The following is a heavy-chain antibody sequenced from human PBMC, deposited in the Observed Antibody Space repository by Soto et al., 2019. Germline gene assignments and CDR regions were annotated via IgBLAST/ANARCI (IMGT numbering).Heavy chain of an antibody. CDR1: GFTFSSYG. Sequence: QVPLVESGGGVVQPGRSLRLSCAASGFTFSSYGMHWVRQAPGKGLEWVAVIWYDGSNKYYADSVKGRFTISRDNSKNTLYLQMNSLRVEDTAVYYCARDYDSSGYPRYYFDYWGQGTLVTVSS. CDR2: IWYDGSNK. CDR3: ARDYDSSGYPRYYFDY. D-gene: IGHD3-22*01. J-gene: IGHJ4*02. V-gene: IGHV3-33*01.